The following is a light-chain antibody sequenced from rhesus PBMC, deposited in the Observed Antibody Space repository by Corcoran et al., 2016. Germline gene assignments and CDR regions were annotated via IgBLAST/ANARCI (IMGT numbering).Light chain of an antibody. CDR2: GAS. CDR1: QSVSSY. CDR3: QETSNLFT. Sequence: EVLMTQSPATLSLSPGETATISCRTSQSVSSYLAWYQQKPGQAPRLLIYGASSRATGIPDRFSGSGSGTDFTLTVSSLEPEDFAVYYCQETSNLFTFGPGTKLDIK. V-gene: IGKV3-31*02. J-gene: IGKJ3*01.